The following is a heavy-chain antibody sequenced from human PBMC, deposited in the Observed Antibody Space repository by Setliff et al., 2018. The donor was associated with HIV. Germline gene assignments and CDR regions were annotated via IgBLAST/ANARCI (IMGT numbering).Heavy chain of an antibody. Sequence: AASVKVSCKASGGTFSSYAISWVRQAPGQGLEWMGGIIPMYGAPNYAQKFQGRVTITTDESTSTAYMELSSLRSEDTAVYYCARDFSRRTNRYSGYFDYWGQGTLVTVSS. CDR2: IIPMYGAP. CDR3: ARDFSRRTNRYSGYFDY. CDR1: GGTFSSYA. D-gene: IGHD2-15*01. V-gene: IGHV1-69*05. J-gene: IGHJ4*02.